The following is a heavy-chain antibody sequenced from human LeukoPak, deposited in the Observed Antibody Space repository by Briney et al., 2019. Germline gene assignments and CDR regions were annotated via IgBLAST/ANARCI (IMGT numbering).Heavy chain of an antibody. D-gene: IGHD3-9*01. Sequence: GGSLRLSCAASGFTFSDYYMSWIRQAPGKGLEWVSYISSSGSTKDYADSVKGRFTISRDNAKNSLYLQMNSLRAEDTAVYYCARDPRGLRYFDWLLYGGDAFDIWGQGTMVTVSS. CDR2: ISSSGSTK. CDR1: GFTFSDYY. V-gene: IGHV3-11*01. CDR3: ARDPRGLRYFDWLLYGGDAFDI. J-gene: IGHJ3*02.